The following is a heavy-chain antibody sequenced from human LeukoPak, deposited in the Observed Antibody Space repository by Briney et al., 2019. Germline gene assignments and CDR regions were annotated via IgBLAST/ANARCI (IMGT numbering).Heavy chain of an antibody. CDR3: ATGGKVTSRAFDI. Sequence: SETLSLTCTVSGGSISSYYRSWIRQPPGKGLEWIGYIYYSGSTNYNPSLKSRVTISVDTSKNQFSLKLSSVTAADTAVYYCATGGKVTSRAFDIWGQGTMVTVSS. J-gene: IGHJ3*02. V-gene: IGHV4-59*08. D-gene: IGHD4-17*01. CDR2: IYYSGST. CDR1: GGSISSYY.